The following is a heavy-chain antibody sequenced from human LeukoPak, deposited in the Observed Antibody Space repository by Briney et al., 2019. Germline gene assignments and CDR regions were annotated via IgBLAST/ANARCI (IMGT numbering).Heavy chain of an antibody. CDR3: ARDWDYYGSGSYRDY. CDR2: ISSSGSTI. V-gene: IGHV3-11*04. D-gene: IGHD3-10*01. J-gene: IGHJ4*02. Sequence: GGSLRLSCAASGFTFSDYYMSWIRQAPGKGLEWVSYISSSGSTIYYADSVKGRFTISRDNAKNSLCLQMNSLRAEDTAVYYCARDWDYYGSGSYRDYWGRGTLVTVSS. CDR1: GFTFSDYY.